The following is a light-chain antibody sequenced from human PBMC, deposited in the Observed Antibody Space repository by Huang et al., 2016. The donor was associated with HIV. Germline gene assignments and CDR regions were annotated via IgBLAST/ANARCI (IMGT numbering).Light chain of an antibody. CDR1: QDIRNY. J-gene: IGKJ2*01. CDR2: DAS. V-gene: IGKV1-33*01. CDR3: QQYDNVPYT. Sequence: DIQMTQSPSSLSASVGDRVTITCQASQDIRNYLNWYQQKPGKAPKLLIYDASNLETGGPSRFSGSVSGTDFTLTISSLQPEDVATYYCQQYDNVPYTFGQGTKLEIK.